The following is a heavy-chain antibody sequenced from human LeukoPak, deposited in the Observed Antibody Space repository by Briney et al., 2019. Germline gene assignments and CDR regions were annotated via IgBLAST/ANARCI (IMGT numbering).Heavy chain of an antibody. J-gene: IGHJ3*02. CDR3: ARDGGGFGGSYRKNAFDI. CDR1: GYTFTSYD. CDR2: ISAYNGNT. V-gene: IGHV1-18*01. D-gene: IGHD3-16*02. Sequence: LGASVKVSCKASGYTFTSYDINWVRQAPGQGLEWMGWISAYNGNTNYAQKLQGRVTMTTDTSTSTAYMELRSLRSDDTAVYYCARDGGGFGGSYRKNAFDIWGQGTMVTVSS.